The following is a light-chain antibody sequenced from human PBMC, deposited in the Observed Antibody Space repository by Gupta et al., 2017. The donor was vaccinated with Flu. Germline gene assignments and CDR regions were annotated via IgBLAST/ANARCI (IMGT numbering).Light chain of an antibody. CDR1: QSLLYANGYNY. V-gene: IGKV2-28*01. CDR2: LGS. Sequence: DTVMTQSPLSLSVTPGEPASISCRSSQSLLYANGYNYLDWYLQKPGQSPQLLIYLGSNRASGVPDRFSGSGSGTTFTLKISRVEAEDVGVYYCMQALHTPSTFGQGTKVEVK. CDR3: MQALHTPST. J-gene: IGKJ1*01.